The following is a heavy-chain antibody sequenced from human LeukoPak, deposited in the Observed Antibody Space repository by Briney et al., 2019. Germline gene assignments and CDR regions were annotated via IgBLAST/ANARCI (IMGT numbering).Heavy chain of an antibody. CDR2: ISYDGSNK. V-gene: IGHV3-30-3*01. J-gene: IGHJ4*02. CDR1: GFTFSSYA. Sequence: GGSLRLSCAASGFTFSSYAMHWVRQAPGKGLEWVAVISYDGSNKYYADSVKGRFTISRDNSKNTLYLQMNSLRAEDTAVYYCAKGLYYYYGSGSYTLDYWGQGTLVTVSS. CDR3: AKGLYYYYGSGSYTLDY. D-gene: IGHD3-10*01.